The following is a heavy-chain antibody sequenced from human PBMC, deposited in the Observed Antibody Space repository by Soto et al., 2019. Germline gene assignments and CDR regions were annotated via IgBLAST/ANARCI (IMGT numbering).Heavy chain of an antibody. V-gene: IGHV5-51*01. CDR3: AASIFYYGMDV. CDR1: GYTFTNYW. CDR2: IYPGDSDT. Sequence: GASLKISCKGSGYTFTNYWIGWVGQMPGKGLARMEIIYPGDSDTKYNPSFQGQDTISADKSITTTYLRWTSLKASDTAIYYCAASIFYYGMDVWGQGTTVTVSS. J-gene: IGHJ6*02.